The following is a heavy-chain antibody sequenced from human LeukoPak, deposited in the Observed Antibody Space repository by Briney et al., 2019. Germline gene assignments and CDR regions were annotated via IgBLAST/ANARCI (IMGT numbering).Heavy chain of an antibody. D-gene: IGHD3-22*01. CDR3: ARVPIPYYDSSGYLIDY. J-gene: IGHJ4*02. CDR1: GGSISSGGYY. CDR2: IYYSGST. Sequence: SETLSLTCTVSGGSISSGGYYWSWIRQHPGKGLEWIGYIYYSGSTYYNPSLKSRVTISVDTSKTQFSLKLSSVTAADTAVYYCARVPIPYYDSSGYLIDYWGQGTLVTVSS. V-gene: IGHV4-31*03.